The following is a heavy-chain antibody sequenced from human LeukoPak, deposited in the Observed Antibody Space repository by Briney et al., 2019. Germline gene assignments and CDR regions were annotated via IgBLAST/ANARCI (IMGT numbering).Heavy chain of an antibody. CDR1: GFTFSTYL. Sequence: GGSLRLSCAASGFTFSTYLMSWVRQAPGKGLEWVGNIKEDGSEKYYIDSVKGRFTISRDNAKNLLFLQMNSLRAEDTAVYYCTRDEGAPETTYRFGHWGQGTLVTVSS. CDR3: TRDEGAPETTYRFGH. J-gene: IGHJ4*02. CDR2: IKEDGSEK. V-gene: IGHV3-7*01. D-gene: IGHD4/OR15-4a*01.